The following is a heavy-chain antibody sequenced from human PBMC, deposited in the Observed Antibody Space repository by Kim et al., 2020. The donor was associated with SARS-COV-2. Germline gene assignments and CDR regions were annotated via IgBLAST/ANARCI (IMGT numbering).Heavy chain of an antibody. CDR1: GFIFSGYW. CDR3: ARGGRGSGRVDS. D-gene: IGHD2-15*01. CDR2: IKHDGGER. J-gene: IGHJ4*02. V-gene: IGHV3-7*01. Sequence: GGSLRLSCAASGFIFSGYWMSWVRQSPGKGLEWVATIKHDGGERYYVDSVKGRFTISRDNAKNSLYLQMNSLRAEDTAVYYCARGGRGSGRVDSWGQG.